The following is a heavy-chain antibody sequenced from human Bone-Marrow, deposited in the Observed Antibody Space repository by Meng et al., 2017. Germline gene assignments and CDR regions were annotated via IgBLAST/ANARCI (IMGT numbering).Heavy chain of an antibody. J-gene: IGHJ4*02. CDR3: ARESKRFGGGIN. Sequence: GESLKISCAASGFTFSSYSMNWVRQAPGKGLEWVSSISSSSSYIYYADSVKGRFTISRDNAKNSLYLQMNSLRAEDTAVYYCARESKRFGGGINWGQGTLVTVXS. CDR2: ISSSSSYI. V-gene: IGHV3-21*01. D-gene: IGHD3-10*01. CDR1: GFTFSSYS.